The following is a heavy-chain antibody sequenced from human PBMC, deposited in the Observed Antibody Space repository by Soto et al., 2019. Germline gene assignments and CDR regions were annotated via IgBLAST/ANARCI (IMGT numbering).Heavy chain of an antibody. CDR1: GASISSYY. Sequence: QVQLQESGPGLVKPSETLSLTCTVSGASISSYYWSWIRQTPGKGLAWIASLSYNGNIIYNPSLKSRVAISVDTSKHQFSLTLSSVAAADTAVYFCARQSCRGGGCYSGPQDWYFSLWGRGTLVTVSS. CDR2: LSYNGNI. J-gene: IGHJ2*01. V-gene: IGHV4-59*08. CDR3: ARQSCRGGGCYSGPQDWYFSL. D-gene: IGHD2-15*01.